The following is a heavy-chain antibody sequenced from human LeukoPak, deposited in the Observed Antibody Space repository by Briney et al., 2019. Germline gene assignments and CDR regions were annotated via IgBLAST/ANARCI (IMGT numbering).Heavy chain of an antibody. J-gene: IGHJ3*02. CDR3: ARAMTLRGAFDI. V-gene: IGHV3-48*03. Sequence: PGGSLRLSCAASGFTFSSYEMNWVRQAPGKGLEWVSYISSSGSTIYYADSVKGRFTISRDNAKNSLYLQMNSLRAEDTAVYYCARAMTLRGAFDIWGQGTMVTVSS. CDR1: GFTFSSYE. D-gene: IGHD5-12*01. CDR2: ISSSGSTI.